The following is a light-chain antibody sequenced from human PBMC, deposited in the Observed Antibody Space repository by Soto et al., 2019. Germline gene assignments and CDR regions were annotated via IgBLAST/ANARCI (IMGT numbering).Light chain of an antibody. J-gene: IGKJ4*01. CDR1: QIIDNW. CDR2: RAA. V-gene: IGKV1-5*03. CDR3: QEYNSY. Sequence: DIHMTQSPYTLSASVGDRVTITCRTGQIIDNWLAWYQQKPGKPPKLLVYRAANLETGVPSKFSGSGSGTEFTLTISNLQPDDSATYYCQEYNSYFGGGTKLEIK.